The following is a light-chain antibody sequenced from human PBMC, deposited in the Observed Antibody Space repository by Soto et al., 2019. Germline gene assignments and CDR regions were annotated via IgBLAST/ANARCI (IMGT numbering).Light chain of an antibody. CDR3: MQSAQLPLT. J-gene: IGKJ4*01. CDR1: QSLLHTDRKTY. V-gene: IGKV2D-29*01. Sequence: DVVMTQTPISLSVTPGQPASISCESSQSLLHTDRKTYLYWYLQKPGQPPQILIYEVSNLFSGVPDRFSGSGSGTYFTLKISRVEAEDVGVYYCMQSAQLPLTFGGGTKVEIK. CDR2: EVS.